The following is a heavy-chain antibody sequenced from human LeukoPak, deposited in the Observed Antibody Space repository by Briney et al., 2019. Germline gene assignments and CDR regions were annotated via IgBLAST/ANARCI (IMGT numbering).Heavy chain of an antibody. CDR3: ARSGTYYRTFDF. V-gene: IGHV4-39*01. J-gene: IGHJ4*02. D-gene: IGHD1-26*01. CDR2: IYYRGST. CDR1: GGSISSGNYY. Sequence: SETLSPTCTVSGGSISSGNYYWNWIRQPPGKGLEWIGSIYYRGSTYYNPSLKSRVTVSVDTSKNQFSLKLSSVTATDTAVYYCARSGTYYRTFDFWGQGTLVTVSS.